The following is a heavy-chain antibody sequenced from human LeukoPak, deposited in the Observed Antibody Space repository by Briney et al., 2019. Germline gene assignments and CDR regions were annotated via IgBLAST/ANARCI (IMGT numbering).Heavy chain of an antibody. V-gene: IGHV3-7*01. CDR2: IKQDGSEK. Sequence: GGSLRLSCAASGFTFSSYWMSWVRQAPGKGLEWVANIKQDGSEKYYADSVKGRFTISRDNSKNTLYLQMNSLRAEDTAVYYCARGAGSGYYLDYWGQGTLVTVSS. CDR3: ARGAGSGYYLDY. CDR1: GFTFSSYW. J-gene: IGHJ4*02. D-gene: IGHD3-22*01.